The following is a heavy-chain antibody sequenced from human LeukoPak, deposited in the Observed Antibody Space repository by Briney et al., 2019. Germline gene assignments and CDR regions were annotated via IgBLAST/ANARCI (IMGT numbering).Heavy chain of an antibody. CDR1: GGSISSYY. J-gene: IGHJ4*02. V-gene: IGHV4-59*01. CDR2: IYYSGST. Sequence: SETLSLTCTVSGGSISSYYWSWIRQPPGKGLEWIGYIYYSGSTNYNPSLKSRVTISVDTSKNQFSLKLSSVTAADTAVYYCARDASGSSWFGVFDYWGQGTLVTVS. D-gene: IGHD6-13*01. CDR3: ARDASGSSWFGVFDY.